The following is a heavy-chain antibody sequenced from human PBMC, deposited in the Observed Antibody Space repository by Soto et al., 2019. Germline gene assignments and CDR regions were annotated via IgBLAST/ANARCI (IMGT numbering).Heavy chain of an antibody. CDR1: GGSISSGDYY. V-gene: IGHV4-30-4*01. D-gene: IGHD2-15*01. Sequence: PSETLSLTCTVSGGSISSGDYYWSWIRQPPGKGLEWIGYIYYSGSTYYNPSLKSRVTISVDTSKNQFSLKLSSVTAADTAVYYCARVQGMVAATEEYYYCMDVWGKGTTVTVSS. J-gene: IGHJ6*03. CDR3: ARVQGMVAATEEYYYCMDV. CDR2: IYYSGST.